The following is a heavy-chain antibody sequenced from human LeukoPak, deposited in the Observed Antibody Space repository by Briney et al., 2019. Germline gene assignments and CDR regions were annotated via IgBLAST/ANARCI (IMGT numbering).Heavy chain of an antibody. CDR3: TTTGITGTEINY. J-gene: IGHJ4*02. CDR2: IKSKSLGGTT. D-gene: IGHD1/OR15-1a*01. V-gene: IGHV3-15*01. Sequence: GGSLRLSCAVSGFTFSNAWMNWVRQAPGKGLEWVGRIKSKSLGGTTDYAAPVKGRFTISRDDSKNTLYLQMNSLKTEDTGMYYCTTTGITGTEINYWGQGTLVTVSS. CDR1: GFTFSNAW.